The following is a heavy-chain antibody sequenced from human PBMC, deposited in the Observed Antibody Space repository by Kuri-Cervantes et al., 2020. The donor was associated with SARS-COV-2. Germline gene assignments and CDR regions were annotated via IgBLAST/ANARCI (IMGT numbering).Heavy chain of an antibody. V-gene: IGHV3-30*18. CDR2: ISYDGSNK. J-gene: IGHJ4*02. Sequence: GGSLRLSCAASGFNFRTYGLHWVRQAPGKGLEWVAVISYDGSNKYYADSVKGRFTISRDNSKNTLYLQMNSLRAEDTAVYYCAKDLRLLWFGELLYWGQGTLVTVSS. CDR3: AKDLRLLWFGELLY. CDR1: GFNFRTYG. D-gene: IGHD3-10*01.